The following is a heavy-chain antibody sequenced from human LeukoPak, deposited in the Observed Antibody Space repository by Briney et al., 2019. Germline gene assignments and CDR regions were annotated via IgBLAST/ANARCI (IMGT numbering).Heavy chain of an antibody. Sequence: SETLSLTCTVSGDSMITDTYYWVWIRQPPGKGLEWIGYIYYSGSTNYNPSLKSRVTISVDTSKNQFSLKLSSVTAADTAVYYCARGSLMDDYGDYGPDYWGQGTLVTVSS. CDR1: GDSMITDTYY. V-gene: IGHV4-61*01. D-gene: IGHD4-17*01. J-gene: IGHJ4*02. CDR3: ARGSLMDDYGDYGPDY. CDR2: IYYSGST.